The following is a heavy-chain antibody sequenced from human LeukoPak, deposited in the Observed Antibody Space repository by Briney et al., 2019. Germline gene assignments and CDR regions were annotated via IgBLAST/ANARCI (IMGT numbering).Heavy chain of an antibody. CDR3: ARETDIVVVVAAHPGAFDI. V-gene: IGHV1-69*04. CDR2: IIPILGIA. CDR1: GGTFISYT. Sequence: SVKVSCKASGGTFISYTISWVRQAPGQGLEWMGRIIPILGIANYAQKFQGRVTITADKSTSTAYMELSSLRSEDTAVYYCARETDIVVVVAAHPGAFDIWGQGTMVTVSS. J-gene: IGHJ3*02. D-gene: IGHD2-15*01.